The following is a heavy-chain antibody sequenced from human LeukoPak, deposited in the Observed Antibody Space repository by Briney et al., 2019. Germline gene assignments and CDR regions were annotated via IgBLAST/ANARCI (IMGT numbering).Heavy chain of an antibody. J-gene: IGHJ4*02. Sequence: SETLSLTCTVAVGSISSGGYYWSWIRQPPGKGLEWIAYISAAGTTFYNPSLKSRVTISLDRSKNQFSLNLTSITAADTAVYYRAGQNVPTPHDYWGQGTQVTVSS. CDR2: ISAAGTT. D-gene: IGHD2-2*01. CDR1: VGSISSGGYY. V-gene: IGHV4-30-2*01. CDR3: AGQNVPTPHDY.